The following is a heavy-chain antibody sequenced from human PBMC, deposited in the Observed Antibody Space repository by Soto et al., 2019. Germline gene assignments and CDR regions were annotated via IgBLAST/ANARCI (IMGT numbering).Heavy chain of an antibody. CDR2: ISYDGSNK. V-gene: IGHV3-30*18. D-gene: IGHD3-10*01. CDR1: GFIFSSHG. CDR3: AKDLGSGKPYYFYAMDV. J-gene: IGHJ6*02. Sequence: GGSVRLSCEASGFIFSSHGMHWVRQAPGKGLEWVAVISYDGSNKYYAESVKGRFIISRDKSENTLYLQMNSLRAEDTAVYYCAKDLGSGKPYYFYAMDVWGQGTTVTVSS.